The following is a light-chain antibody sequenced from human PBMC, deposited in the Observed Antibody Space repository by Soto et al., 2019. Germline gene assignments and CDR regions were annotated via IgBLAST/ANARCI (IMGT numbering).Light chain of an antibody. CDR2: GAS. J-gene: IGKJ5*01. CDR3: QQYKTWIT. CDR1: QSVSSN. V-gene: IGKV3-15*01. Sequence: EIVMTQSPATLSVSPGERATLSCRASQSVSSNLAWYQQKPGQAPRLLIYGASTRATGIPARFSGSGSGTEFTLTISRLQSEDFAVYYCQQYKTWITFGQGTRLEIK.